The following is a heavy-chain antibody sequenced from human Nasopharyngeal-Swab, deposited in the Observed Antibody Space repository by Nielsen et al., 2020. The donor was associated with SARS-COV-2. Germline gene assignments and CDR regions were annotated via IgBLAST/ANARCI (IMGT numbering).Heavy chain of an antibody. Sequence: GESLKISCSASGFIFSVYAMHWVRQAPGKGLEYVSTINDYEDRLYYADSVKGRFTISRDNSKNTLYLQMSSLRTEDTAVYWCVKDLRGKYAFEIWGQGTMVTVSS. CDR2: INDYEDRL. J-gene: IGHJ3*02. D-gene: IGHD3-16*01. CDR1: GFIFSVYA. CDR3: VKDLRGKYAFEI. V-gene: IGHV3-64D*06.